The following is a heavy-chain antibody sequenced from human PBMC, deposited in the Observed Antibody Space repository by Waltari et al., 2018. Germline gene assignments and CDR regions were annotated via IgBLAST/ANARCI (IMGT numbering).Heavy chain of an antibody. CDR1: GFTFRRNV. J-gene: IGHJ2*01. Sequence: QVQLVESGGGVVQPGGSLGLSRAASGFTFRRNVLHWVRQAPGKGLEWVAFIRYDGSNKYYADSGKGRFTISRDNSKNTLYLQMNSLRAEDTAVYYCAKDSSSSSEYFDLWGRGTLVTVSS. V-gene: IGHV3-30*02. D-gene: IGHD6-6*01. CDR2: IRYDGSNK. CDR3: AKDSSSSSEYFDL.